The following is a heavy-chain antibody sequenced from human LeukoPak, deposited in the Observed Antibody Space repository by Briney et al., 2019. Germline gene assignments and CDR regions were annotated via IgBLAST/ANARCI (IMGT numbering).Heavy chain of an antibody. CDR1: GFTVSSNY. J-gene: IGHJ4*02. Sequence: GGSLRLSCAASGFTVSSNYMSWVRQAPGKGLEWVSVIYSGGSTYYADSVKGRFTISRDNSKNTLYLQMNSLRAEDTAVYYCARGADYYDSSGYYSPLFDYWGQGTLVTVSS. V-gene: IGHV3-53*01. D-gene: IGHD3-22*01. CDR2: IYSGGST. CDR3: ARGADYYDSSGYYSPLFDY.